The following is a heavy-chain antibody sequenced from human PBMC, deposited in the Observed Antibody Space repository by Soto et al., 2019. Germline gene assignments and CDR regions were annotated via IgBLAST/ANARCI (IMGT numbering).Heavy chain of an antibody. CDR3: AKEDVGGYYYSGL. CDR2: IHNDGSNT. J-gene: IGHJ4*02. D-gene: IGHD1-26*01. CDR1: GFTFSTYW. Sequence: PGGSLRLSCVASGFTFSTYWFHWVRQGPGKGLEWVGHIHNDGSNTTYADSVKGRFTISRDNSKNTLYLQMNSLRAEDTAVYYCAKEDVGGYYYSGLWGRGTLVTVS. V-gene: IGHV3-74*03.